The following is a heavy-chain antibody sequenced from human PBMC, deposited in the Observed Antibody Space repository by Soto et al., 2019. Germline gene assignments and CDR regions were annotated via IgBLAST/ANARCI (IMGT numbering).Heavy chain of an antibody. V-gene: IGHV3-23*01. D-gene: IGHD6-19*01. Sequence: EVQLLESGGGLVQPGGSLRLSCAASGFTFSNYAMTWVRQAPGKGLEWVSAISGSGGSTYYADSVKGRFTISRDNSKNTLYPQMNSLRAEDTAIYCCAKDRTSGWPRNWFDPWGQGTLVTVSS. J-gene: IGHJ5*02. CDR1: GFTFSNYA. CDR2: ISGSGGST. CDR3: AKDRTSGWPRNWFDP.